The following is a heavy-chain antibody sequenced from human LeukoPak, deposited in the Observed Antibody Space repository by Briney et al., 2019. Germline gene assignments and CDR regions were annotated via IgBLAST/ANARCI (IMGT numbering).Heavy chain of an antibody. V-gene: IGHV3-21*01. Sequence: GGSLRLSCAASGFTFSSSSMNWVRQAPGKGLEWVSSISSGSSYIYYADPLKGRFTVSRDNAKNSLYLQMNSLRAEDTAVYYCARDMYYYDSSGYYPRVDFDYWGQGTLVTVSS. D-gene: IGHD3-22*01. CDR1: GFTFSSSS. CDR3: ARDMYYYDSSGYYPRVDFDY. J-gene: IGHJ4*02. CDR2: ISSGSSYI.